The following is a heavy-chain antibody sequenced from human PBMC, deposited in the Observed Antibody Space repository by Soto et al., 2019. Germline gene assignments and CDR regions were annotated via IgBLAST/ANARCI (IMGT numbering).Heavy chain of an antibody. Sequence: EVQLVESGGGLVQPGGSLRLSCAASGFTVSSNYMSWVRQAPGKGLEWVSVIYSGGSTYYADSVKGRFTISRDNSKNTLYLQMNSLRAEDTAVYYCASDSGMVRGVTDAFDFWGQGTMVTVSS. CDR2: IYSGGST. J-gene: IGHJ3*01. CDR3: ASDSGMVRGVTDAFDF. D-gene: IGHD3-10*01. V-gene: IGHV3-66*01. CDR1: GFTVSSNY.